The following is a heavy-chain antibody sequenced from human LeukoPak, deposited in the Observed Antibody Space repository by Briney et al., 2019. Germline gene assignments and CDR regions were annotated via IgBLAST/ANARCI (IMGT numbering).Heavy chain of an antibody. CDR1: RFPFSNYW. Sequence: PGGSLRLSCAASRFPFSNYWMSWVRQAPGRGLEWVANIKEDGSEIYYVDSVKGRFTIARDNAKNSLYLQMNGLRAEDTAVYYCARGMRYFDRENNWGQGTLVTVSS. V-gene: IGHV3-7*04. D-gene: IGHD3-9*01. CDR3: ARGMRYFDRENN. CDR2: IKEDGSEI. J-gene: IGHJ4*02.